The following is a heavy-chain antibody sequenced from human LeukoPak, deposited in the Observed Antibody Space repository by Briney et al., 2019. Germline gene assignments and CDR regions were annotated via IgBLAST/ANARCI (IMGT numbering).Heavy chain of an antibody. CDR3: ARGYRAWFGDLTSWGYYYYMDV. D-gene: IGHD3-10*01. J-gene: IGHJ6*03. V-gene: IGHV3-11*01. Sequence: GGSLRLSCAASGFSFTTYWMSWVRQAPGKGLEWVSYISSSGSTIYYADSVKGRFTISRDNAKNSLYLQMNSLRAEDTAVYYCARGYRAWFGDLTSWGYYYYMDVWGKGTTVTISS. CDR2: ISSSGSTI. CDR1: GFSFTTYW.